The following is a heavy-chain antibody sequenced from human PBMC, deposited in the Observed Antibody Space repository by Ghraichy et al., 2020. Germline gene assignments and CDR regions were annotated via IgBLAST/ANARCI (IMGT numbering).Heavy chain of an antibody. V-gene: IGHV4-59*01. CDR3: ARGLNSGDYYYYYMDV. Sequence: SETLSLTCTVSGGSISSYYWNWIRQPPGRGLEWIGYIYYNGNTNYNPSLKSRVTISKDTSNNQFSLRLSSVTAADTAVYYCARGLNSGDYYYYYMDVWGKGTTVTVSS. CDR2: IYYNGNT. J-gene: IGHJ6*03. CDR1: GGSISSYY. D-gene: IGHD2-15*01.